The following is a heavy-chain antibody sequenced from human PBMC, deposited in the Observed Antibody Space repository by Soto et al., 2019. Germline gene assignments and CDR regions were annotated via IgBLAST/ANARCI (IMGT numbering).Heavy chain of an antibody. D-gene: IGHD3-3*01. V-gene: IGHV1-3*01. CDR2: INAGNGNT. J-gene: IGHJ5*02. Sequence: GASVKVSCKASGYTFTSYAMHWVRQAPGQRLEWMGWINAGNGNTKYSQKFQGRVTITRDTSASTAYMELSSLRSEDTAVYYCARGGFWSGYLGWWFDPWGQGTLVTVSS. CDR1: GYTFTSYA. CDR3: ARGGFWSGYLGWWFDP.